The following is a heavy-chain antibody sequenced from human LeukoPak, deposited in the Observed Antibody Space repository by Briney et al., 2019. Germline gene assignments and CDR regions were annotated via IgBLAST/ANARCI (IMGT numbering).Heavy chain of an antibody. CDR1: GFTFSSYG. D-gene: IGHD6-19*01. Sequence: PGGSLRLSCAASGFTFSSYGMHWVRQAPGKGLEWVAVTWYDGSNKYYADSVKGRFTISRDNSKNTLYLQMNSLRAEDTAVYYCARETSSGWDLYYFAYWGQGTLVTVSS. CDR3: ARETSSGWDLYYFAY. J-gene: IGHJ4*02. CDR2: TWYDGSNK. V-gene: IGHV3-33*01.